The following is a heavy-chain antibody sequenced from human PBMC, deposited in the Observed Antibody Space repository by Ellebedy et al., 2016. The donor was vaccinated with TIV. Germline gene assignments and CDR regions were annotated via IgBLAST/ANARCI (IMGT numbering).Heavy chain of an antibody. CDR2: IYYNWRT. Sequence: SDTLSLTXTASDGPISSISYFWGCMRQAPGTGLERMRIIYYNWRTHYNPSLNSRVTISLDTSKNQFSLNLSSVTAADAAVYYCARPLRSTVTTSIYFDYWGQGALVTVSS. CDR3: ARPLRSTVTTSIYFDY. V-gene: IGHV4-39*01. D-gene: IGHD4-17*01. CDR1: DGPISSISYF. J-gene: IGHJ4*02.